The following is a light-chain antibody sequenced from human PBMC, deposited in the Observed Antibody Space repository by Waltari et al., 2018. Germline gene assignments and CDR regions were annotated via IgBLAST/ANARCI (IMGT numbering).Light chain of an antibody. V-gene: IGLV2-23*01. CDR2: EAN. CDR1: SNDIGNYNFF. CDR3: FSYGVSVV. Sequence: QSALTQPASVSGSPGQSITISCTGTSNDIGNYNFFVSWYQQHPGEVPKLIMYEANKRPSGVSGRFSGSKSANTASLTISGLQAEDEADYYCFSYGVSVVFGGGTKLTVL. J-gene: IGLJ3*02.